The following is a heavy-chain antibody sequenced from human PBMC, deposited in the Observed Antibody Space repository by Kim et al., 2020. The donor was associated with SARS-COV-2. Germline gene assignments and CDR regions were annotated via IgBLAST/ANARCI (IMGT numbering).Heavy chain of an antibody. V-gene: IGHV4-59*13. Sequence: SETLSLTCTVSGGSISSYYWSWIRQPPGKGLEWIGYIYYSGSTNYNPSLKSRVTISVDTSKNQFSLKLSSVTAADTAVYYCARSTIFGVVIIPVYFDYWGQGTLVTVSS. CDR2: IYYSGST. CDR3: ARSTIFGVVIIPVYFDY. D-gene: IGHD3-3*01. J-gene: IGHJ4*02. CDR1: GGSISSYY.